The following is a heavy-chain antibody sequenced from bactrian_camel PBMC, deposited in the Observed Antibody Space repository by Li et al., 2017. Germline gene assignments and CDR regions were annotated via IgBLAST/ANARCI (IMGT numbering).Heavy chain of an antibody. D-gene: IGHD5*01. CDR1: GFTFVNFP. CDR2: DNRFGDVI. Sequence: DVQLVESGGGSVQLGGSLRLSCTGSGFTFVNFPMSWVRQAPGEEFEWVSRDNRFGDVIEYADSVRGRFSMSRDNARSTVYLQMNSLKSEDTARYYCATVDLRTQQGWAYWGQGTQVTVS. V-gene: IGHV3S36*01. CDR3: ATVDLRTQQGWAY. J-gene: IGHJ4*01.